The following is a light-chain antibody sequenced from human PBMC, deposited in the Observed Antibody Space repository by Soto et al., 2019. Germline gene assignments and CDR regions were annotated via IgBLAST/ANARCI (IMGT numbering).Light chain of an antibody. CDR1: QSISSSY. CDR3: QQFRT. J-gene: IGKJ1*01. CDR2: GAS. Sequence: EIVLTQSPGTLSLSPGERATLSCRASQSISSSYLAWYQQKPGQAPRLLIYGASTRATGIPDRFSGSGSGTAFILTVNRLEPGDCAVYYCQQFRTFGRGTKVEIK. V-gene: IGKV3-20*01.